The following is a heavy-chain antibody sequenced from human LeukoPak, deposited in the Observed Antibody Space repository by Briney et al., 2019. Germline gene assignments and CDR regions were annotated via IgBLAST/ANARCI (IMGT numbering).Heavy chain of an antibody. Sequence: GGSLRLSCAASGFTINNYVMTWVRQAPGKGLEWVSYIDGTGDSTSYADSVKGRFTISRDNAKNTLYLQMNSLRAEDTAVYYCASLGLGYDILTGYYRVDYWGQGTLVTVSS. J-gene: IGHJ4*02. V-gene: IGHV3-74*01. CDR3: ASLGLGYDILTGYYRVDY. CDR1: GFTINNYV. D-gene: IGHD3-9*01. CDR2: IDGTGDST.